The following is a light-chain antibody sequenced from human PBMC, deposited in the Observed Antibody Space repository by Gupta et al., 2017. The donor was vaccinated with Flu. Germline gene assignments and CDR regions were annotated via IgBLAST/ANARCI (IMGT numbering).Light chain of an antibody. J-gene: IGKJ1*01. CDR3: LQDYNCPRT. CDR1: QGIRND. Sequence: PSSLSASVGDRGTITCRASQGIRNDLGWYQQKPGKAPKLLISGASTLQSGVPSRFSGSGSGTDFTLTISSLQPEDFAAYYCLQDYNCPRTFGQGTKVEIK. V-gene: IGKV1-6*01. CDR2: GAS.